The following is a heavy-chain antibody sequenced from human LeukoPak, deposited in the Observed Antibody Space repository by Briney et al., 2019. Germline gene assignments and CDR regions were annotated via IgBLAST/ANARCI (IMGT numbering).Heavy chain of an antibody. CDR2: IYYSGST. V-gene: IGHV4-31*03. CDR1: GGSISSGGYY. Sequence: TLSLTCTVSGGSISSGGYYWSWIRQHPGKGLEWIGYIYYSGSTYYNPSLKSRVTISVDTSKNQFSLKLSSVTAADTAAYYCARDLWNHDRPDRTSWFDPWGQGTLVTVSS. CDR3: ARDLWNHDRPDRTSWFDP. D-gene: IGHD1-1*01. J-gene: IGHJ5*02.